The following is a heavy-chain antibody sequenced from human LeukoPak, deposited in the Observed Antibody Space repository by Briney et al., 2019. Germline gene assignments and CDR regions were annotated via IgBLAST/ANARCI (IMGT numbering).Heavy chain of an antibody. CDR2: ISNHGSA. CDR1: GASITSYY. Sequence: SETLSLTCTVSGASITSYYWSWIRQPPGKGLEWIGYISNHGSANYNPSLNSPVTISVGTSENQFFLELSSVTAADTAVYYCAREGSRRGYLDYWGQGTLVTVSS. J-gene: IGHJ4*02. V-gene: IGHV4-59*01. D-gene: IGHD6-13*01. CDR3: AREGSRRGYLDY.